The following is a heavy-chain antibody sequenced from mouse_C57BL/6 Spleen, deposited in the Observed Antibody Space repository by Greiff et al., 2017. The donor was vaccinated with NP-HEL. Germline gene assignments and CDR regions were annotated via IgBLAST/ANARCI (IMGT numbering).Heavy chain of an antibody. CDR3: ARDLYGSSPYYYAMDY. CDR1: GFTFSSYA. V-gene: IGHV5-4*01. CDR2: ISDGGSYT. J-gene: IGHJ4*01. Sequence: DVKLVESGGGLVKPGGSLKLSCAASGFTFSSYAMSWVRQTPEKRLEWVATISDGGSYTYYPDNVKGRFTIYRDNAKNNLYLQMSHLKSEDTAMYYCARDLYGSSPYYYAMDYWGQGTSVTVSS. D-gene: IGHD1-1*01.